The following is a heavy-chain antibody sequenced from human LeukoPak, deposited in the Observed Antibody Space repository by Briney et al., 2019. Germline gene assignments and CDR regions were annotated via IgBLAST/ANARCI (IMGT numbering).Heavy chain of an antibody. V-gene: IGHV3-21*01. CDR2: ISSSSSYI. Sequence: GGSLRLSCAASGFTFSSYGMNWVRQAPGKGLEWVSSISSSSSYIYYADSLKGRFTISRDNAKNSLYLQMNSLRAEDTAVYYRARDMVRGVLSPNWFDPWGQGTLVTVSS. CDR1: GFTFSSYG. CDR3: ARDMVRGVLSPNWFDP. J-gene: IGHJ5*02. D-gene: IGHD3-10*01.